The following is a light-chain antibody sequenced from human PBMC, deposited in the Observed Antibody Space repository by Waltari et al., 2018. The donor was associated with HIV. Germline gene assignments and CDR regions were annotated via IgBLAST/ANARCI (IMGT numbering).Light chain of an antibody. CDR3: SSFTSSSTVV. J-gene: IGLJ3*02. CDR1: SSDVGSYNL. CDR2: EVT. V-gene: IGLV2-18*02. Sequence: QSALTQPPSVSGSPGQSVTISCTGTSSDVGSYNLVSWYQQSPGTAPKLMVYEVTYRPSGVPDRFSGAKSGNTASLTISGLQAEDEADYYCSSFTSSSTVVFGGGTKLTVL.